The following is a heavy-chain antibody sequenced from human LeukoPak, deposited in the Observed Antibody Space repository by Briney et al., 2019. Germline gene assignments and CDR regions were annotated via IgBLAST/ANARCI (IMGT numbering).Heavy chain of an antibody. Sequence: GGSLRLSCAASGFTFSGYGMHWVRQAPGKGLEWVAVIWYDGSNKYYADSVKGRFTISRDNSKNTLYLQMSSLRAEDTAVYYCARDHCSSTSCAYYYYAMDVWGQGTTVTVSS. V-gene: IGHV3-33*01. D-gene: IGHD2-2*01. CDR1: GFTFSGYG. CDR2: IWYDGSNK. J-gene: IGHJ6*02. CDR3: ARDHCSSTSCAYYYYAMDV.